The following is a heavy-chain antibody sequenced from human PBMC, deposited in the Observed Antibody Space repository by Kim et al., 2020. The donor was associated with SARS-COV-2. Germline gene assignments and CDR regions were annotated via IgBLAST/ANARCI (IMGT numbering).Heavy chain of an antibody. CDR3: ARHSGTQWIQLWPSTNWFDP. D-gene: IGHD5-18*01. J-gene: IGHJ5*02. CDR1: GGSISSYY. V-gene: IGHV4-59*08. CDR2: IYYSGST. Sequence: SETLSLTCTVSGGSISSYYWSWIRQPPGKGLEWIGYIYYSGSTNYNPSLKSRVTISVDTSKNQFSLKLSSVTAADTAVYYCARHSGTQWIQLWPSTNWFDPWGQGTLVTVSS.